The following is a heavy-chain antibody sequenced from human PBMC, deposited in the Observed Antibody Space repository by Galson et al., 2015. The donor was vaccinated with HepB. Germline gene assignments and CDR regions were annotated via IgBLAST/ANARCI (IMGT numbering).Heavy chain of an antibody. V-gene: IGHV3-30*02. CDR1: GFTFSSYG. CDR3: AKDQYCGGDCYILGDY. Sequence: LRLSCAASGFTFSSYGMHWVRQAPGKGLEWVAFIRYDGSNKHYADSVKGRFTISRDNSKNTLYLQMNSLRAEDTAVYYCAKDQYCGGDCYILGDYWGQGTLVTVSS. CDR2: IRYDGSNK. D-gene: IGHD2-21*02. J-gene: IGHJ4*02.